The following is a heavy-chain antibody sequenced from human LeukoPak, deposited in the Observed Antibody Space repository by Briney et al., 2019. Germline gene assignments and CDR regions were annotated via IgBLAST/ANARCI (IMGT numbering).Heavy chain of an antibody. D-gene: IGHD3-22*01. CDR1: GGTFSSYS. CDR3: ARDRGSSSYYPPGPKSGMDV. J-gene: IGHJ6*02. V-gene: IGHV1-69*04. Sequence: ASVKVSCKASGGTFSSYSISWVRQAPGQGLEWMGRINPNFGVANYAQKFQGRVTITADKSTSTAYMELSSLRSEDTAVYYCARDRGSSSYYPPGPKSGMDVWGQGTTVTVSS. CDR2: INPNFGVA.